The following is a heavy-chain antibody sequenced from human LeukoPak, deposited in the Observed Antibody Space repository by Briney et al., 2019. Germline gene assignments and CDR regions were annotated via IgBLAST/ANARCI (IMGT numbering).Heavy chain of an antibody. CDR2: IYSDGSRT. Sequence: GGSLRLSCAGSGFTLNSNWMHWVRQGPGKGLVWVSRIYSDGSRTNYADSVKGRFTISGDNAKNSLYLQMNSLRAEDTAVYYCAREAFYYDSSDAFDIWGQGTMVTVSS. CDR3: AREAFYYDSSDAFDI. D-gene: IGHD3-22*01. V-gene: IGHV3-74*01. CDR1: GFTLNSNW. J-gene: IGHJ3*02.